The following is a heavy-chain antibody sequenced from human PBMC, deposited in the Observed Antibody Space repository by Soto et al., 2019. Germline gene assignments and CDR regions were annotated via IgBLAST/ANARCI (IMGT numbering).Heavy chain of an antibody. D-gene: IGHD3-9*01. Sequence: QVQLQESGPGLVKPSQTLSLTCTVSGGSISSGGYYWSWIRQHPGKGREWIGYIYYSGSTYYNPSLTSRVTISVDTSKNQFSLKLSSVTAADTAVYYCARRGDILTGFDYWGQGTLVTVSS. CDR3: ARRGDILTGFDY. J-gene: IGHJ4*02. V-gene: IGHV4-31*03. CDR1: GGSISSGGYY. CDR2: IYYSGST.